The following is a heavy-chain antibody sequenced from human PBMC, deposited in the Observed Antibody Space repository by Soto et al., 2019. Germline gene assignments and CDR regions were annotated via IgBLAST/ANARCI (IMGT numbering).Heavy chain of an antibody. CDR3: AKDSCSSTSSVSFCYYGMDV. Sequence: GGSLRLSCAASGFTFSSYGMHWVRQAPGKGLEWVAVISYDGSNKYYADSVKGRFTISRDNSKNTLYLQMNSLRAEDTAVYYCAKDSCSSTSSVSFCYYGMDVWGQGTTVTVSS. J-gene: IGHJ6*02. CDR2: ISYDGSNK. V-gene: IGHV3-30*18. CDR1: GFTFSSYG. D-gene: IGHD2-2*01.